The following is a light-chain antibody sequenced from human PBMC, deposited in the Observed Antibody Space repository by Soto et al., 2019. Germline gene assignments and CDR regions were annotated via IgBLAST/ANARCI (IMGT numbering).Light chain of an antibody. Sequence: QSVLTQPPSVSGAPGQRGTISCTGSSSNIGAGYDVNWYQQLPGTAPKLLIYANYNRPSGVPDRFSASKSGTSASLAITGLQAEDEADYYCQSHDTSLSGVVFGGGTKLTVL. CDR1: SSNIGAGYD. CDR3: QSHDTSLSGVV. CDR2: ANY. V-gene: IGLV1-40*01. J-gene: IGLJ2*01.